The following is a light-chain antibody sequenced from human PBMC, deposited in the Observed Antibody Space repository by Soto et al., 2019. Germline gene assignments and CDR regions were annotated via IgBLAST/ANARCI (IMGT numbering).Light chain of an antibody. CDR1: QGVSSW. Sequence: DIQMTQSPSSVSASVGDRVTITCRASQGVSSWLAWYQQKPGRAPKLLIYAGCSLQSGVPSRFSGSGYGTDFTLIISSLQPEDFATYYFLQANSFPYTFGQRTKLEIK. J-gene: IGKJ2*01. V-gene: IGKV1-12*02. CDR3: LQANSFPYT. CDR2: AGC.